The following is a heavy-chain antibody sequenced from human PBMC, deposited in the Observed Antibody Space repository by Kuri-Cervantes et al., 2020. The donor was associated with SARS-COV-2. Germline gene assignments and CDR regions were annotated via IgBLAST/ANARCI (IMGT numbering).Heavy chain of an antibody. CDR3: ARDRNDGWFDP. Sequence: LSFTCAASGFTFSSYEMNWVRQAPGKGLEWVSYISSSGSTIYYADSVKGRFTISRDNAKNSLYLQMNSLRAEDTAVYYCARDRNDGWFDPWGQGTLVTVSS. CDR1: GFTFSSYE. J-gene: IGHJ5*02. V-gene: IGHV3-48*03. CDR2: ISSSGSTI. D-gene: IGHD1-1*01.